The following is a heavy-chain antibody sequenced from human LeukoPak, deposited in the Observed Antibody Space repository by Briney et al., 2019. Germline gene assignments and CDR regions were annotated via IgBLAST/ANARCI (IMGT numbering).Heavy chain of an antibody. D-gene: IGHD2-21*02. V-gene: IGHV3-23*01. CDR1: GFTFASYA. CDR2: ISGSGGST. CDR3: AKSGLVTAIRSYFDY. J-gene: IGHJ4*02. Sequence: GGSLRLSCAASGFTFASYAVSWVRQAPGKGLEWVSTISGSGGSTYYADSVKGRFTISRDNSKNTLSLQMNSLRAEDTAVYYCAKSGLVTAIRSYFDYWGQGTQVTVSS.